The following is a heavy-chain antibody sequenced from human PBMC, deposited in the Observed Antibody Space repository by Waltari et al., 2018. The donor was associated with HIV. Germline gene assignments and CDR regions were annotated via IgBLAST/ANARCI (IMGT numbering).Heavy chain of an antibody. CDR2: ISSSSSTI. CDR3: GRERFLEWLLYTGGGIDY. J-gene: IGHJ4*02. D-gene: IGHD3-3*01. Sequence: EVQLVESGGGLVQPGGSLGLSCAAAGFPFSSSSLNWVRQAPGKGLEWVSYISSSSSTIYYADSVKGRFTISRDNAKNSLYLQMNSLRAEDTAMYYCGRERFLEWLLYTGGGIDYWGQGTLVTVSS. V-gene: IGHV3-48*04. CDR1: GFPFSSSS.